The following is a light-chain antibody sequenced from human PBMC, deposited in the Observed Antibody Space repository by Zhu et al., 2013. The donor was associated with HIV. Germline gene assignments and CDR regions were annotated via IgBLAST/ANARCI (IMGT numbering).Light chain of an antibody. CDR3: QQYYSTYS. CDR1: QQIYSY. V-gene: IGKV1-8*01. CDR2: EGS. J-gene: IGKJ2*03. Sequence: AIRMSQSPSSLSASTGDRVTFTCRASQQIYSYLAWYQQKPGEAPKLLIFEGSMLQSGVPSRFSGSASGTDFTLTISSLQAEDVAVYYCQQYYSTYSFGQGTKLEIK.